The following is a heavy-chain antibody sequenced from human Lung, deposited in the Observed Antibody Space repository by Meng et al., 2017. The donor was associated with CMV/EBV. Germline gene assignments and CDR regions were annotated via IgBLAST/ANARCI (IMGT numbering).Heavy chain of an antibody. D-gene: IGHD6-13*01. CDR3: AKCRSGIAAALNY. V-gene: IGHV3-23*01. CDR2: ISDSGGNT. J-gene: IGHJ4*02. CDR1: GFIFSNYA. Sequence: GGSLRLXCAASGFIFSNYALSWVRQAPGKGLEWVSTISDSGGNTYYADSVKGRFTISRDNSKNTLYLQMNSLRAEDTAVYYCAKCRSGIAAALNYWGQGPLVTVSS.